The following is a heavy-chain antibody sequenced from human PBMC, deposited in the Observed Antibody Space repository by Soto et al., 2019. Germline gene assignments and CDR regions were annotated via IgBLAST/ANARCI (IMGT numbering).Heavy chain of an antibody. CDR1: GGSISSYY. V-gene: IGHV4-59*01. CDR3: ARMSRDGYNLTPFDY. D-gene: IGHD5-12*01. Sequence: PSETLSLTCTVSGGSISSYYWSWIRQPPGKGLEWIGYIYYSGSTYYNPSLKSRVTISVDTSKNQFSLKLSSVTAADTAVYYCARMSRDGYNLTPFDYWGQGTLVTVSS. CDR2: IYYSGST. J-gene: IGHJ4*02.